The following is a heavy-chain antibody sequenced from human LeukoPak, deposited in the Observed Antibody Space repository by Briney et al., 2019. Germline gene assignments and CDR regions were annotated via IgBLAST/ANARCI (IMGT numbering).Heavy chain of an antibody. CDR2: ISGGGGNT. V-gene: IGHV3-23*01. CDR3: ASLFSSSCPD. D-gene: IGHD6-13*01. Sequence: GGSLRLSCAASGFTFSSYAMSWVRQAPGKGLEWVSAISGGGGNTYYADSVKGLFTISRDNSKNTRYLQMNSLRAEDTAVYYCASLFSSSCPDWGQGTLVTVSS. J-gene: IGHJ4*02. CDR1: GFTFSSYA.